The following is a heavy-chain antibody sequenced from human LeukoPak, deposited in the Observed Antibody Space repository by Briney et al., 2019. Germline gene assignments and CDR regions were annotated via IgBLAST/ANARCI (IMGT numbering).Heavy chain of an antibody. CDR2: INPSGGST. V-gene: IGHV1-46*01. Sequence: GASVKVSCKASGYTFTSYAMNWVRQAPGQGLEWMGIINPSGGSTSYAQKFQGRVTMTRDTSTSTVYMELSSLRSEDTAVYYCARVGGSGYLSYWGQGTLVTVSS. J-gene: IGHJ4*02. D-gene: IGHD3-22*01. CDR1: GYTFTSYA. CDR3: ARVGGSGYLSY.